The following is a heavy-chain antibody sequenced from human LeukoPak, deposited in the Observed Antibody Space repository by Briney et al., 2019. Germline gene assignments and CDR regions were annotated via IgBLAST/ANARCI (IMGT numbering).Heavy chain of an antibody. CDR3: ARDLNYYDSSGYYYVGYMDV. J-gene: IGHJ6*03. V-gene: IGHV3-30*02. CDR2: IRYDGSNK. CDR1: GFTFSSYG. D-gene: IGHD3-22*01. Sequence: PGGSLRLSCAASGFTFSSYGMHWVRQAPGKGLEWVAFIRYDGSNKYYADSVKGRFTISRDNAKNSLYLQMNSLRAEDTAVYYCARDLNYYDSSGYYYVGYMDVWGKGTTVTVSS.